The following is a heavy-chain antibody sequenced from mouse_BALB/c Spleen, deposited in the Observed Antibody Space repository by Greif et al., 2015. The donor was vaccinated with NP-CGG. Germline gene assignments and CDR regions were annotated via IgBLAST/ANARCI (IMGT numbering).Heavy chain of an antibody. J-gene: IGHJ2*01. Sequence: VQLQQSGAELVGSGASVKLSCTASGFNIKDYYMHWVKQRPEQGLEWIGWIDPENGDTEYAPKFQGKATMTADTSSNTAFLQLSSLTSEDTAVYYCNAGAFDYWGQGTTLTVSS. CDR1: GFNIKDYY. CDR2: IDPENGDT. V-gene: IGHV14-4*02. CDR3: NAGAFDY.